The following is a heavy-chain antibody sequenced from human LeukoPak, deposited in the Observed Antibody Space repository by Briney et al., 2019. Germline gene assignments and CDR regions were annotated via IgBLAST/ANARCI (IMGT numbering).Heavy chain of an antibody. CDR1: GYTFTSYD. CDR3: ALIAAADLHKDYYYYYMDV. J-gene: IGHJ6*03. V-gene: IGHV1-8*01. Sequence: ASVKVSCKASGYTFTSYDINLVRQATGQGLEWMGWMNPNSGNTGYAQKFQGRVTMTRNTSISTAYMELSSLRSEDTAVYYCALIAAADLHKDYYYYYMDVWGKGTTVTVSS. D-gene: IGHD6-13*01. CDR2: MNPNSGNT.